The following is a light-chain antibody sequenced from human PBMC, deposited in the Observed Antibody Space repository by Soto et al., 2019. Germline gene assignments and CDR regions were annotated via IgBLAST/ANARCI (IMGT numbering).Light chain of an antibody. CDR3: QQSYTSPPT. CDR2: SAS. J-gene: IGKJ1*01. Sequence: DIQMTPSPSSLSASVVDRVIITCRASQSISTYLNWYQQKPGKAPKLLIYSASSLQSGVPPRFSGRRSGADFTLTIESLQPEDFATYYCQQSYTSPPTFGQGTKVDIK. CDR1: QSISTY. V-gene: IGKV1-39*01.